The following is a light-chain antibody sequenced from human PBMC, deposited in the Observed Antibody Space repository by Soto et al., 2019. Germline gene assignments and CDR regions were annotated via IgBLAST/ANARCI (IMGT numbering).Light chain of an antibody. CDR3: CSYAGSSTWV. CDR2: DGS. V-gene: IGLV2-23*01. Sequence: QCALTQPASVSVSPGQSITISCTGASSDVGKYNLVSWYQQHPGKAPKLVIFDGSKRPSGISNRFSGSKSGNSASLTISGLQTEDEADYYCCSYAGSSTWVFGTGTKVTVL. J-gene: IGLJ1*01. CDR1: SSDVGKYNL.